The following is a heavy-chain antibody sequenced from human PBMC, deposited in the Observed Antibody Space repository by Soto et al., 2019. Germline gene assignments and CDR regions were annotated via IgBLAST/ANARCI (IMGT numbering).Heavy chain of an antibody. J-gene: IGHJ4*02. D-gene: IGHD3-22*01. CDR3: VKGPALYDSSSFDS. CDR1: GFTFSSYG. Sequence: LRLSCSASGFTFSSYGMHWVRQAPGKGLEYVSGISSSGDNTKYADPVKGRFTISRDNSKNTLILQMNSLRAEDTAVYYCVKGPALYDSSSFDSWGQGTLVTVSS. CDR2: ISSSGDNT. V-gene: IGHV3-64D*06.